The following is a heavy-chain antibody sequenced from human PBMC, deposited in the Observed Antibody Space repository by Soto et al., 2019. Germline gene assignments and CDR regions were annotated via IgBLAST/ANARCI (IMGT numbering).Heavy chain of an antibody. CDR2: IYYSGST. V-gene: IGHV4-31*03. Sequence: SETLSLTCTVSGGSIGSGGHYWSWIRQHPGKGLEWIGYIYYSGSTYYNPSLKSRVTISVDTSKNQFSLKLSSVTAADTAVYYCARGHYYYMDVWGKGTTVTVSS. J-gene: IGHJ6*03. CDR1: GGSIGSGGHY. CDR3: ARGHYYYMDV.